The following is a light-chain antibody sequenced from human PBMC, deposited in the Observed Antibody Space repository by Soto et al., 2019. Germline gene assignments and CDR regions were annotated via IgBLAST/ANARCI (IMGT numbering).Light chain of an antibody. CDR3: RQSGSSPRT. CDR1: QSVSSSY. V-gene: IGKV3-20*01. J-gene: IGKJ1*01. Sequence: EIVLTQSPGTLSLSPGERATLSCRASQSVSSSYLAWYQQKPGQAPRLPIYGASSRATGIPDRFSGSGSGTDFTLTISRLEPEDFAVYYCRQSGSSPRTFGQRTKLRIK. CDR2: GAS.